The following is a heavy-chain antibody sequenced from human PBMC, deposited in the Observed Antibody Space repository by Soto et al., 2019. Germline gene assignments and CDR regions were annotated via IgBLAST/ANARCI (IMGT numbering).Heavy chain of an antibody. CDR3: ARTAPLLCPRGMDV. CDR2: ISSSGSTI. Sequence: PGGSLRLCCAASGFTFSRYEMNWVRQAPGKGLEWVSYISSSGSTIYYADSVKGRFTISRDNAKNSLYLQMNSLRAEDTAVYYCARTAPLLCPRGMDVWGQGTTVTVSS. V-gene: IGHV3-48*03. D-gene: IGHD3-10*01. CDR1: GFTFSRYE. J-gene: IGHJ6*02.